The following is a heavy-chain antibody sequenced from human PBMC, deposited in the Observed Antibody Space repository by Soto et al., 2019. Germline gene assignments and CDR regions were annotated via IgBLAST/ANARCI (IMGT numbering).Heavy chain of an antibody. J-gene: IGHJ1*01. D-gene: IGHD3-22*01. CDR2: IKSDGSEM. CDR3: ARDLEVVITAEYFHH. Sequence: GGSLRLSCVASGFTFSSYWMSWVRQAPGKGLEWVANIKSDGSEMYYVDSVKGRFTISRDNARKSLYLQMNSLRVEDTALYYCARDLEVVITAEYFHHWGQGTLVTVSS. V-gene: IGHV3-7*03. CDR1: GFTFSSYW.